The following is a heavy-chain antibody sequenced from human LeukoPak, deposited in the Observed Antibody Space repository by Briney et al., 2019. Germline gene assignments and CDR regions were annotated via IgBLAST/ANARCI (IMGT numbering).Heavy chain of an antibody. J-gene: IGHJ4*02. D-gene: IGHD6-13*01. CDR2: ISWNSGII. CDR3: AKGTTATGHHSFDY. CDR1: GFTFYDYA. Sequence: PGRSLRLSCAASGFTFYDYAMHWVRQAPGKGREWVSTISWNSGIIGYADSVKGRFTISRDNAKNSLYLQMNSLRAEDTALYYCAKGTTATGHHSFDYWGQGTLVTVSS. V-gene: IGHV3-9*01.